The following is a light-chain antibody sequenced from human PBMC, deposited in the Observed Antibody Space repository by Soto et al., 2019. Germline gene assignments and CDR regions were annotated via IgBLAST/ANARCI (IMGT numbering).Light chain of an antibody. J-gene: IGLJ3*02. CDR3: GTWDSSLSVWV. Sequence: QSVLTQPPSVSAAPGQKVTISCSGSSSNIGNNYVSWYQQLPGTAPKLLIYENNKRPSGIPDRFFGSKSGTSATLGITGLQTGDEADYYCGTWDSSLSVWVFGGGTQLTVL. CDR1: SSNIGNNY. V-gene: IGLV1-51*02. CDR2: ENN.